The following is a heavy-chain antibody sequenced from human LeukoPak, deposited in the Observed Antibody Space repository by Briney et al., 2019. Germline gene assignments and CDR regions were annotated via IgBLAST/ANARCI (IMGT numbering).Heavy chain of an antibody. CDR1: GFTFSSYS. CDR2: ISSSSSTI. D-gene: IGHD6-19*01. CDR3: AREESGWYNVY. J-gene: IGHJ4*02. V-gene: IGHV3-48*01. Sequence: GGSLRLSCAASGFTFSSYSMNWVRQAPGKGLEWVSYISSSSSTIYYADSVKGRFTISRDNAKNSLYLQMNSLGAEDTAVYYCAREESGWYNVYWGQGTLVTVSS.